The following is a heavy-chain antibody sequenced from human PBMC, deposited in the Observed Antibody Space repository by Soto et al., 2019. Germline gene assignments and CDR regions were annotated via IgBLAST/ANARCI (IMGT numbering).Heavy chain of an antibody. CDR3: ARDRRHEQQLVHLGPWFDP. CDR2: IIPIFGTA. Sequence: QVQLVQSAAEVKKPGSSVKVSCQASGGTFSSYALSWVRQAPGQGLEWMGGIIPIFGTANYAQNFQGRVSITADKSTSTAYMELSSLRSEDTAVYYCARDRRHEQQLVHLGPWFDPWGQGTLVTVSS. V-gene: IGHV1-69*06. CDR1: GGTFSSYA. D-gene: IGHD6-13*01. J-gene: IGHJ5*02.